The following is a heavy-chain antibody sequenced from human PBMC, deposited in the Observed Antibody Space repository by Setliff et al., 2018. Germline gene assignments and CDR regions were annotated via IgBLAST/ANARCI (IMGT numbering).Heavy chain of an antibody. D-gene: IGHD3-9*01. CDR1: GYTFTSYY. V-gene: IGHV1-2*02. CDR2: INPNSGGT. Sequence: ASVKVSCKASGYTFTSYYIHWVRQAPGQGLEYMGWINPNSGGTNYAPKFQGRVTMTRDTPISTVYMEVSRLRSDDTAVYFCARDGDILTTYYIYYYYMDVWGKGTAVTVSS. CDR3: ARDGDILTTYYIYYYYMDV. J-gene: IGHJ6*03.